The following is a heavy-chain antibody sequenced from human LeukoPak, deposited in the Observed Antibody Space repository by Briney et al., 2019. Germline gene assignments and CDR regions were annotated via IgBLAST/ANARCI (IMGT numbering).Heavy chain of an antibody. Sequence: GGSLRLSCAASGFTFSTFAMIWVRQPPGKGLEGVSSIFPSGGEIHYADSVRGRSTISRDNSKSTLSLQMNSLRAEDTAIYYCATYRQVLLPFESWGQGTLVTVSS. D-gene: IGHD2-8*02. J-gene: IGHJ4*02. CDR1: GFTFSTFA. CDR3: ATYRQVLLPFES. CDR2: IFPSGGEI. V-gene: IGHV3-23*01.